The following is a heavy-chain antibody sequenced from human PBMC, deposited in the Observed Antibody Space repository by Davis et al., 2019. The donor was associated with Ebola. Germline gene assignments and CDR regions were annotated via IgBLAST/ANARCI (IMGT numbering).Heavy chain of an antibody. Sequence: ASVKVSCKASGNRFTVYYMHWVRQPPGQGLEWMGRINPKSGDTKYAQKFQGRVTLTRDTSISTAYMEVSGLRPDDTAMYYCARDEGSGDYFGPWGQGTLVTVSS. D-gene: IGHD4-17*01. CDR3: ARDEGSGDYFGP. CDR2: INPKSGDT. V-gene: IGHV1-2*06. J-gene: IGHJ5*02. CDR1: GNRFTVYY.